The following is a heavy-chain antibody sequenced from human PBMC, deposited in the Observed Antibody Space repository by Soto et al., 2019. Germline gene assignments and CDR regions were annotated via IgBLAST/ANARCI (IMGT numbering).Heavy chain of an antibody. CDR2: VNPSGGHT. CDR1: GDTFTDYY. V-gene: IGHV1-46*01. D-gene: IGHD2-21*02. CDR3: ARGGHVVVVTAALDY. Sequence: QVQLMQSGAEVKKPGASVKVSCKASGDTFTDYYIHWVRQAPGQGLEWMGTVNPSGGHTTYAQHFLGRVTMTRDTSTRTLYMELTRLTSDDTAIYYCARGGHVVVVTAALDYWGQGTLVTVSS. J-gene: IGHJ4*02.